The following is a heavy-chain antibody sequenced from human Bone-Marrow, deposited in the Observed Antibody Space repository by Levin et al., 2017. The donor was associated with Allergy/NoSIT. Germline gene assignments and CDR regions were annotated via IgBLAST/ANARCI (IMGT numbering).Heavy chain of an antibody. V-gene: IGHV5-51*01. CDR1: GYSFTSYW. D-gene: IGHD2-21*02. CDR3: ARQRVGRRVVTAYGMDV. Sequence: GESLKISCKGSGYSFTSYWIGWVRQMPGKGLEWMGIIYPGDSDTRYSPSFQGQVTISADKSISTAYLQWSSLKASDTAMYYCARQRVGRRVVTAYGMDVWGQGTTVTVSS. J-gene: IGHJ6*02. CDR2: IYPGDSDT.